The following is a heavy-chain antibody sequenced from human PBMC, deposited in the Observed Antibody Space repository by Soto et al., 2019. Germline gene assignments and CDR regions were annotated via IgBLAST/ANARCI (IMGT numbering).Heavy chain of an antibody. CDR3: ARVGCSGYDCRHFDY. J-gene: IGHJ4*02. V-gene: IGHV3-64*01. Sequence: VQLVESGGGLVQPGGSLRLSCAASGFTFSSYAMHWVRQAPGKGLEYVSAISSNGGSTYYANSVKGRFTISRDNSKNTLYLQMGSLRAEDMAVYYCARVGCSGYDCRHFDYWGQGTLVTVSS. CDR1: GFTFSSYA. CDR2: ISSNGGST. D-gene: IGHD5-12*01.